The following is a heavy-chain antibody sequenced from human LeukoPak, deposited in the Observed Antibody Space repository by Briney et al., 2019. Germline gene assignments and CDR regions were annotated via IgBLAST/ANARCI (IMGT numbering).Heavy chain of an antibody. D-gene: IGHD6-13*01. CDR3: AKDVGIAAAGTIDY. CDR1: GFTFSSYA. J-gene: IGHJ4*02. Sequence: GGSLRLSCAASGFTFSSYAMSWVRQAPGKGLEWVSAISGSGGSTYYADSAKGRFTISRDNSKNTLYLQMNSLRAEDTAVYYCAKDVGIAAAGTIDYWGQGTLVTVSS. V-gene: IGHV3-23*01. CDR2: ISGSGGST.